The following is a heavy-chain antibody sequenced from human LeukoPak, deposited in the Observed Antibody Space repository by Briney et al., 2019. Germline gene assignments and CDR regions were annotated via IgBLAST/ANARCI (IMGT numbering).Heavy chain of an antibody. Sequence: SETLSLTCTVSGGSIGKTSYYWGWIRQPPGKGLEWIGNIYYSGTTYYNPSLKSRVTISVDTSTNQFSLTLNSVTAADTAVYFCARFKQLGRSFDSWGLGSLVTVSS. CDR1: GGSIGKTSYY. J-gene: IGHJ4*02. CDR3: ARFKQLGRSFDS. V-gene: IGHV4-39*07. CDR2: IYYSGTT. D-gene: IGHD1-1*01.